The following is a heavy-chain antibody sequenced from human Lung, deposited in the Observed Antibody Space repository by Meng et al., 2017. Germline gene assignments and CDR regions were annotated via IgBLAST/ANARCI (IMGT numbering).Heavy chain of an antibody. V-gene: IGHV3-21*01. Sequence: EVQLVESGGGLVKPVGSLRLSCAASGFTFSSYSMNWVRQAPGKGLEWVSSISSSSAYADSVKGRFTISRDNAKNSLYLQMNSLRAKDTAVYYCARGRVVVAATPSDYWGQGTLVTVSS. D-gene: IGHD2-15*01. J-gene: IGHJ4*02. CDR3: ARGRVVVAATPSDY. CDR1: GFTFSSYS. CDR2: ISSSSA.